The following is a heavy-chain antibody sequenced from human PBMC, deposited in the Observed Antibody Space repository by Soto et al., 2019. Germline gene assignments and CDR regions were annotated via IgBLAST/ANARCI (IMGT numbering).Heavy chain of an antibody. D-gene: IGHD1-1*01. CDR3: ARGRYGDY. V-gene: IGHV1-18*01. J-gene: IGHJ4*02. Sequence: QDHRVQSGAEVKKPGASVKVSCKGSGYGFTTYGITWVRQAPGQGLEWMAWISAHNGNTNYAQKLQGRVTVTRDTSTSTAYMELRSLRSDDTAVYYCARGRYGDYWGQGALVSVSS. CDR1: GYGFTTYG. CDR2: ISAHNGNT.